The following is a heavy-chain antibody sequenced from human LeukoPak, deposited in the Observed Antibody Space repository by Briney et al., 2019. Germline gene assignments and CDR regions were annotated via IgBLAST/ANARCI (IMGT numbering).Heavy chain of an antibody. CDR3: ASSYDPFDY. CDR2: ISSSSSYI. CDR1: GFTVRSNY. D-gene: IGHD5-12*01. Sequence: GGSLRLSCAASGFTVRSNYMSWVRQAPGKGLEWVSSISSSSSYIYYADSVKGRFTISRDNAKNSLYLQMNSLRAEDTAVYYCASSYDPFDYWGQGTLVTVSS. V-gene: IGHV3-21*01. J-gene: IGHJ4*02.